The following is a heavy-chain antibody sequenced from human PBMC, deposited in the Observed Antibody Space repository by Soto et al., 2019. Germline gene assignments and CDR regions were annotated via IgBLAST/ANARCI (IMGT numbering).Heavy chain of an antibody. CDR3: EKPQTDVTLFDY. J-gene: IGHJ4*02. CDR2: ISGRGVDT. D-gene: IGHD2-21*02. Sequence: GGSLRLSCAASGFSFSSLAMSWVRQAPGKGLEWVSSISGRGVDTLYADSVKGRFTISRDNSRNTLYLQVNSLRAEDTAVYYSEKPQTDVTLFDYWGQGTLVTVSS. CDR1: GFSFSSLA. V-gene: IGHV3-23*01.